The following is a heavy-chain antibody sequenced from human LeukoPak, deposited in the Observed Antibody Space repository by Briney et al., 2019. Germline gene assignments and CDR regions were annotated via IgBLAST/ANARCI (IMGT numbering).Heavy chain of an antibody. J-gene: IGHJ4*02. V-gene: IGHV4-59*01. Sequence: SETLSLTCTVSGGPMSNSYWSWIRQPPGKGLEWIGSILYSGSTNCNPSLKSRVTISKDTSKNQFSLKLSSVTAADTAVYYCAKGRVSGGYWGQGTLVTVSS. CDR1: GGPMSNSY. D-gene: IGHD3-10*01. CDR3: AKGRVSGGY. CDR2: ILYSGST.